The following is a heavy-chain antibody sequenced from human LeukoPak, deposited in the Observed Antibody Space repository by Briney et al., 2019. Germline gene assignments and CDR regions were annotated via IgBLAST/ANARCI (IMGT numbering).Heavy chain of an antibody. CDR3: ARGPRGRRGWFDP. J-gene: IGHJ5*02. D-gene: IGHD2-15*01. V-gene: IGHV4-34*01. CDR1: GGSFSGYY. Sequence: PSETLSLTCAVYGGSFSGYYWSWSRQPPGKGLEWIGEINHSGSTNYNPSLKSRVTISVDTSKNQFSLKLSSVTAADTAVYYCARGPRGRRGWFDPWGQGTLVTVSS. CDR2: INHSGST.